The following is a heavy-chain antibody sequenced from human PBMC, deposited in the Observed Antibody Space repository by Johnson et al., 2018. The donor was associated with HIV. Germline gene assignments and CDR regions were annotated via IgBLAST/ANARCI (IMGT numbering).Heavy chain of an antibody. D-gene: IGHD3-22*01. CDR1: GFTFSSYG. J-gene: IGHJ3*02. V-gene: IGHV3-33*01. CDR3: ARLYDSSGYGAFDI. CDR2: IWYDGSNK. Sequence: QVQLVESGGGVVQPGRSLRLSCAASGFTFSSYGMHWVRQAPGKGLEWVAVIWYDGSNKYSADSVKGRFTISRDNSKNTLYLQMNSLRADDTAVYYCARLYDSSGYGAFDIWGQGTMVTVSS.